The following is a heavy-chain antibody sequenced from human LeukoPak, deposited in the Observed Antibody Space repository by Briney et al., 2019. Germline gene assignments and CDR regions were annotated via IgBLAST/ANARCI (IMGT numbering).Heavy chain of an antibody. CDR1: DDSISRRGYY. J-gene: IGHJ4*02. Sequence: PSDTLSPTFSIADDSISRRGYYSSCIRQRPGIGLEWMGYIYYNRRSGNNYHNLALKSRVTMSTDTGEKHFSLRLTSVTAADTAVYYCANSLPTVSTRNYFDYWGQGTLVIVSS. V-gene: IGHV4-31*03. D-gene: IGHD5/OR15-5a*01. CDR3: ANSLPTVSTRNYFDY. CDR2: IYYNRRSGNN.